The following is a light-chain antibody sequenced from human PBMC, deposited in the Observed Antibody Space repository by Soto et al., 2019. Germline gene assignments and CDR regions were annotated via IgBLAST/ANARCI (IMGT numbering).Light chain of an antibody. J-gene: IGLJ1*01. Sequence: QSALTQPASVSGSPGQSITISCTGTSSDVGGYKYVSWYQQHPGKAPKLMIYDIRNRPSGVSNRFSGSKSGNTASLTISGLQAEDESIYYCSSYTSSSTRFFGTGTKLTVL. CDR1: SSDVGGYKY. V-gene: IGLV2-14*03. CDR3: SSYTSSSTRF. CDR2: DIR.